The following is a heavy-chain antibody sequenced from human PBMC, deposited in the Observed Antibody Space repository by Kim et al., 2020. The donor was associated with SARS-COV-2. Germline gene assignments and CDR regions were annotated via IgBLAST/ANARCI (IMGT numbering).Heavy chain of an antibody. CDR3: AKKGRDTSSWYYFDY. D-gene: IGHD6-13*01. Sequence: DAARGRFTISRDNSKNTLYLQMNSLRAEDTAVYYGAKKGRDTSSWYYFDYWGQGSLVTVSS. J-gene: IGHJ4*02. V-gene: IGHV3-23*01.